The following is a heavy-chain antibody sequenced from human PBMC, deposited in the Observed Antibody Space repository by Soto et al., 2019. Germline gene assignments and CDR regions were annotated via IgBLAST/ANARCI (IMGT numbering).Heavy chain of an antibody. CDR3: ARDMCLCGSGHHVYFEY. D-gene: IGHD6-25*01. Sequence: AASVKVSCKTSGFMFTSSAVQWVRQARGQRLEWIGWLVVGSGNTHYAQHFQERVTLTRDMSTGTAYMELSSLRSEDTAVYYCARDMCLCGSGHHVYFEYWRQGSPVTV. J-gene: IGHJ4*02. CDR2: LVVGSGNT. V-gene: IGHV1-58*01. CDR1: GFMFTSSA.